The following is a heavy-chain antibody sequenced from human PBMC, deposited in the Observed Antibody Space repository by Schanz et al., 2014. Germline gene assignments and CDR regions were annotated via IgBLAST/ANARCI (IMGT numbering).Heavy chain of an antibody. CDR1: GFTFSTYA. CDR3: ARGRVLES. CDR2: IKKDGSEK. V-gene: IGHV3-7*01. D-gene: IGHD1-1*01. Sequence: EVHLVESGGTLVRPGGSLRLSCAASGFTFSTYAMAWVRQAPGKGLEWVANIKKDGSEKYYVDSVKGRFTISRDNAKNSLFLQMNSLRPEDTAVYYCARGRVLESWGQGTLVTVSS. J-gene: IGHJ5*02.